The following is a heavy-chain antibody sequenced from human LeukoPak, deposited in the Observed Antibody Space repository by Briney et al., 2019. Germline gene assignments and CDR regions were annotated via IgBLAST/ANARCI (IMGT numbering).Heavy chain of an antibody. V-gene: IGHV4-59*01. CDR2: DLYRGRT. CDR3: ARVGYFGSGSYESLDP. J-gene: IGHJ5*02. D-gene: IGHD3-10*01. CDR1: GDSISRYY. Sequence: PSETLSLTCTVSGDSISRYYWSWIRQPPGKGVEWIGYDLYRGRTNYNPSLKRRVTISLDTSKKEFSLKLTSVTAADTAVYYCARVGYFGSGSYESLDPWGQGTLVTVSS.